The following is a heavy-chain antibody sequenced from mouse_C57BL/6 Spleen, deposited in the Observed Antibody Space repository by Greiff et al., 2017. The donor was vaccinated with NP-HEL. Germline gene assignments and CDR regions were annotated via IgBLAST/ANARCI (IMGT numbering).Heavy chain of an antibody. CDR1: GYTFTDYY. J-gene: IGHJ1*03. V-gene: IGHV1-26*01. Sequence: EVQLQQSGPELVKPGASVKISCKASGYTFTDYYMNWVKQSHGKSLEWIGDINPNNGGTSYNQKFKGKATLTVDKSSSTAYMELHSLTSEDSAVYDCARTGLGRGYFDVWGTGTTVTVSS. CDR3: ARTGLGRGYFDV. CDR2: INPNNGGT. D-gene: IGHD4-1*01.